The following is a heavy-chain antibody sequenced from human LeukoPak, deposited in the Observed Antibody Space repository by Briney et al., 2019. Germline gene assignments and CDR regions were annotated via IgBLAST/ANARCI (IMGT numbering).Heavy chain of an antibody. CDR1: EFTFSEFR. V-gene: IGHV3-7*02. J-gene: IGHJ4*02. Sequence: GGSLRLSCAASEFTFSEFRMSWVRQAPGRGLEWVANIKQDGTDKYYVDSVKGRFAISKDIAKNSLYLQMNSLRAEDTAVYYCAKSSGYGGIDFDYWGPGTLVTVSS. CDR3: AKSSGYGGIDFDY. D-gene: IGHD4-23*01. CDR2: IKQDGTDK.